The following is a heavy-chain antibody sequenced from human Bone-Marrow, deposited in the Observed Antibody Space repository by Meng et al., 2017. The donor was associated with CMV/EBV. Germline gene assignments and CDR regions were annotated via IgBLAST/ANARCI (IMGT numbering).Heavy chain of an antibody. V-gene: IGHV3-21*01. J-gene: IGHJ5*02. Sequence: GESLKISCAASGFSFSSHNMNWVRQAPGKGPEWVSFISSSSSYIYYADSVRGRFTISRDNSKNTLYLQMNSLRAEDTAVYYCARAAGWFDPWGQGTLVTVSS. CDR2: ISSSSSYI. CDR1: GFSFSSHN. CDR3: ARAAGWFDP.